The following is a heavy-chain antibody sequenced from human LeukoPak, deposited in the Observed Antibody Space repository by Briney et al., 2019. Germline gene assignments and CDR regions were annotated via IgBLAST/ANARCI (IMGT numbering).Heavy chain of an antibody. J-gene: IGHJ4*02. CDR1: EFTVSTNY. D-gene: IGHD6-19*01. CDR2: IYSTGGK. Sequence: GGSLRLSCAASEFTVSTNYMTWVRQAPGKGLEWVSIIYSTGGKYYADSVKGRFTISRDNSEHTLYLQMNSLRGDDTAVYYCARGSDGWFAFDYWGQGILVTVSS. CDR3: ARGSDGWFAFDY. V-gene: IGHV3-66*01.